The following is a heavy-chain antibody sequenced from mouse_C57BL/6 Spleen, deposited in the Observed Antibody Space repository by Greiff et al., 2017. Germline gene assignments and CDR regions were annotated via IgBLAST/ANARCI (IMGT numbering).Heavy chain of an antibody. CDR2: ISGGGSYT. Sequence: EVQLMESGGGLVKPGGSLKLSCAASGFTFSSYAMSWVRQTPEKRLEWVATISGGGSYTYYPDNVKGRFTISRDNAKNNLYLQMSHLKSEDTAMYYCARDDYGNRFAYWGQGTLVTVSA. CDR1: GFTFSSYA. J-gene: IGHJ3*01. CDR3: ARDDYGNRFAY. D-gene: IGHD2-1*01. V-gene: IGHV5-4*01.